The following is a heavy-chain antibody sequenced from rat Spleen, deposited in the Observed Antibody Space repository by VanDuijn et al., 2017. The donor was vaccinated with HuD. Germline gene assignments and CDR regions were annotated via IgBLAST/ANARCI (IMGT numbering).Heavy chain of an antibody. CDR2: MRYDGDT. Sequence: QVQLKESGPGLMQPSQTLSLTCTVSGFSLTDDNLHWVRQPPGKGLEWMGRMRYDGDTYYNSPLRSRLSISRDTSKNQVFLKMNSLQTEDTATYYCARDAGGFTAFAYWGQGTLVTVSS. CDR1: GFSLTDDN. D-gene: IGHD4-4*01. CDR3: ARDAGGFTAFAY. J-gene: IGHJ3*01. V-gene: IGHV2S30*01.